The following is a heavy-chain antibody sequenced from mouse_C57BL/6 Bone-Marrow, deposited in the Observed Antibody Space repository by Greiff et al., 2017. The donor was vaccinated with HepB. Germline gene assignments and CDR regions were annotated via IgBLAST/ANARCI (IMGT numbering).Heavy chain of an antibody. CDR2: ISDGGSYT. J-gene: IGHJ2*01. D-gene: IGHD1-1*01. CDR1: GFTFSSYA. CDR3: ARELRSLDFDY. Sequence: EVHLVESGGGLVKPGGSLKLSCAASGFTFSSYAMSWVRQTPEKRLEWVATISDGGSYTYYPDNVKGRFTISRDNAKNNLYLQMSHLKSEDTAMYYCARELRSLDFDYWGQGTTLTVSS. V-gene: IGHV5-4*01.